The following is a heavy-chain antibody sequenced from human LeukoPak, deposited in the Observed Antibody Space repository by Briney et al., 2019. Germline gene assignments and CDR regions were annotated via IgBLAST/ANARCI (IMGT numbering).Heavy chain of an antibody. J-gene: IGHJ3*02. CDR1: GGTFSSYA. CDR2: IIPIFGTA. Sequence: SVKVSCKASGGTFSSYAISWVRQAPGQGLEWVGGIIPIFGTANYAQKFQGRVTITADESTSTAYMELSSLRSEDTAVYYCAGPSPSSSWYHRAFDICGQGTMVTVSS. D-gene: IGHD6-13*01. CDR3: AGPSPSSSWYHRAFDI. V-gene: IGHV1-69*13.